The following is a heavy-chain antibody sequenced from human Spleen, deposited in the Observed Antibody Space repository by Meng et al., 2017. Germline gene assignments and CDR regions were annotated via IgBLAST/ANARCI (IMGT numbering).Heavy chain of an antibody. Sequence: GGSLRLSCKGSGYSFTSYWIGWVRQMPGKGLEWMGIIYPGDSVIYPGDSKTRYSPSFQGQVTISADKSTRTAYLQWSSLKASDTAMYYCARHYYDGSGYYHLDYWGQGTLVTVSS. V-gene: IGHV5-51*01. D-gene: IGHD3-22*01. CDR3: ARHYYDGSGYYHLDY. CDR2: IYPGDSVIYPGDSKT. J-gene: IGHJ4*02. CDR1: GYSFTSYW.